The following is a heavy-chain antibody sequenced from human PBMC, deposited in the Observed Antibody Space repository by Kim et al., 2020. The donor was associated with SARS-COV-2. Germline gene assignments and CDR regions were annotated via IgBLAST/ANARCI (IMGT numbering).Heavy chain of an antibody. J-gene: IGHJ4*02. CDR3: ARDSIAARPKNSFDY. CDR2: INHSGST. Sequence: SETLSLTCAVYGGSFSGYYWSWIRQPPGKGLEWIGEINHSGSTNYNPSLKSRVTISVDTSKNQFSLKLSSVTAADTAVYYCARDSIAARPKNSFDYWGQGTLVTVSS. D-gene: IGHD6-6*01. CDR1: GGSFSGYY. V-gene: IGHV4-34*01.